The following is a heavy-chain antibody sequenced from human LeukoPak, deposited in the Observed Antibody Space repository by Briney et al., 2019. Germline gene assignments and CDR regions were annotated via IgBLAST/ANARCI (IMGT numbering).Heavy chain of an antibody. CDR2: ISSSSSYI. V-gene: IGHV3-21*01. J-gene: IGHJ4*02. D-gene: IGHD3-22*01. CDR1: GFTFSSYS. CDR3: AKDEGDYYDSSGYYYAYDY. Sequence: GGSLRLSCAASGFTFSSYSMNWVRQAPGKGLEWVSSISSSSSYIYYADSVKGRFTISRDNAKNSLYLQMNSLRAEDTAVYYCAKDEGDYYDSSGYYYAYDYWGQGTLVTVSS.